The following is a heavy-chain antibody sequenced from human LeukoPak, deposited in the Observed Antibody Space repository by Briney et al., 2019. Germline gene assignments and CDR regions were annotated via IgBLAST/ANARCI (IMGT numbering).Heavy chain of an antibody. CDR1: GGSISSSSYY. Sequence: SETLSLTCTVSGGSISSSSYYWGWIRQPPGKGLEWIGSIYYSGSTYYNPSLKSRVTISVDTSKNQFSLKLSSVTAADTAVYYCARVSTVRLSSGYLPYYGMDVWGQGTTVTVSS. CDR3: ARVSTVRLSSGYLPYYGMDV. V-gene: IGHV4-39*01. J-gene: IGHJ6*02. D-gene: IGHD3-22*01. CDR2: IYYSGST.